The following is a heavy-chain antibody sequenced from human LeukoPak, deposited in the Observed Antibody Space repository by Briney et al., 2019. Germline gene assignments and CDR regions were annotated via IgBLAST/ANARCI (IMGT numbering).Heavy chain of an antibody. Sequence: QAGGSLRLSCAPSGFTFSSYAMSWVRQAPGKGLEWVAVISGGGSGTYYADSVRGRFTISRDNPKNTVYLQMNSLRAEDTAIYYCAKAVGSSGYFSRDAFDIWGQGTMVTVSS. D-gene: IGHD3-22*01. V-gene: IGHV3-23*01. CDR3: AKAVGSSGYFSRDAFDI. CDR1: GFTFSSYA. CDR2: ISGGGSGT. J-gene: IGHJ3*02.